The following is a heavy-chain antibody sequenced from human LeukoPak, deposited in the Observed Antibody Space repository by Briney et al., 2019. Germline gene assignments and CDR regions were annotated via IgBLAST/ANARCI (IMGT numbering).Heavy chain of an antibody. Sequence: GGSLRLSCEASGFTFGDYYMNWLRQAPGKGLEWVSYISSSVSNVYYADSVKGRFTISRDNAKNSVYLQMNNLRAEDTAVYYCARDAYDYVWGTDAFDIWGQGTMVTVSS. J-gene: IGHJ3*02. CDR3: ARDAYDYVWGTDAFDI. V-gene: IGHV3-11*01. D-gene: IGHD3-16*01. CDR1: GFTFGDYY. CDR2: ISSSVSNV.